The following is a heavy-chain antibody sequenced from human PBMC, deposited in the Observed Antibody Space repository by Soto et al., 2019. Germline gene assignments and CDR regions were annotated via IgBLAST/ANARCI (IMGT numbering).Heavy chain of an antibody. D-gene: IGHD3-22*01. Sequence: PGGSLRLSCAASGVTFSSYAMSWVRQAPGKGLEWVSAISGSGGSTYYADSVKGRFTISRDNSKNTLYLQMNSLRAEDTAVYYCAKYLLSDTYYYDSSRYPLRAHWGQGTLVTVSS. CDR1: GVTFSSYA. CDR2: ISGSGGST. V-gene: IGHV3-23*01. CDR3: AKYLLSDTYYYDSSRYPLRAH. J-gene: IGHJ4*02.